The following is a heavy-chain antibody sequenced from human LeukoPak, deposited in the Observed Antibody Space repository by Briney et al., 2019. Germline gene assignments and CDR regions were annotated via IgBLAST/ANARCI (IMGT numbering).Heavy chain of an antibody. CDR1: GGXIRSYY. CDR2: VHYSGRT. CDR3: ARHDYGDYDHIK. D-gene: IGHD4-17*01. Sequence: PSETLSLTCTVSGGXIRSYYCDWVRQPPGKGLEWIGYVHYSGRTSYNPSLRSRVTISLDTSENQFSLNLRSVTAADAAVYYCARHDYGDYDHIKWGQGTLVTVSS. V-gene: IGHV4-59*08. J-gene: IGHJ4*02.